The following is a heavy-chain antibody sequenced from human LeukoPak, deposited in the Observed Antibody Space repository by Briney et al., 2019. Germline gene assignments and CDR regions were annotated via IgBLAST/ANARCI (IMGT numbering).Heavy chain of an antibody. D-gene: IGHD6-13*01. Sequence: PPETLSLTCTVSAGSLTSYHWSWIRQPAGKGLEWIGRIYNTGSTKYNPSLKSRVSMSVDTSMNQFSLKLNSVTAADTAVYYCARDQGPTISAAGLFDYWGQGILATVSS. CDR3: ARDQGPTISAAGLFDY. CDR1: AGSLTSYH. J-gene: IGHJ4*02. CDR2: IYNTGST. V-gene: IGHV4-4*07.